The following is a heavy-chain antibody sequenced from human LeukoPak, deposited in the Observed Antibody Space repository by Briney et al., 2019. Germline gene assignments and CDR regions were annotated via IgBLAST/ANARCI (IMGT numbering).Heavy chain of an antibody. D-gene: IGHD6-13*01. J-gene: IGHJ6*02. CDR1: GFRFGSHA. V-gene: IGHV3-33*01. CDR2: IWYDGSNK. CDR3: ARDGQQLAPYAMDV. Sequence: PGGSLRLSCAASGFRFGSHAVHWVRQAPGKGLEWLAQIWYDGSNKYYVHSVKGRFTTSRDNSKNTVYLQMNSLRAEDTAVYFCARDGQQLAPYAMDVWGQGTTVTVSS.